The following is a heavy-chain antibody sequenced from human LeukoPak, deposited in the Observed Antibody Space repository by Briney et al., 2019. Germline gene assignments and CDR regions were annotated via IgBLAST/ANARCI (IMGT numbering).Heavy chain of an antibody. D-gene: IGHD3-10*01. V-gene: IGHV3-23*01. CDR2: ISGSGGST. J-gene: IGHJ6*02. Sequence: GGSLRLSCAASGFTFSSYAMSWVGQAPGKGLEWVSAISGSGGSTYYADSVKGRFTISRDNSKNTLYLQMNSLRAEDTAVYYCAKDQEKYYYGSGSYHPSYYYYYGMDVWGQGTTVTVSS. CDR3: AKDQEKYYYGSGSYHPSYYYYYGMDV. CDR1: GFTFSSYA.